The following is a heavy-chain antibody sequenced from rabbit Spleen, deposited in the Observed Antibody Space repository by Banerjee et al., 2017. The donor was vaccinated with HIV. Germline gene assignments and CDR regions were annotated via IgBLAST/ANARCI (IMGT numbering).Heavy chain of an antibody. CDR3: ARDTSTSFSSYGMDL. Sequence: QEQLVESGGGLVKPGGTLTLTCKGSGISFGISDYMCWVRQAPGKGLEWIACIDAGSSDFTYHASWAKGRFTISKTSSTTVTLQATSLAAADTATYFCARDTSTSFSSYGMDLWGQGTLVTVS. CDR2: IDAGSSDFT. CDR1: GISFGISDY. D-gene: IGHD1-1*01. J-gene: IGHJ6*01. V-gene: IGHV1S45*01.